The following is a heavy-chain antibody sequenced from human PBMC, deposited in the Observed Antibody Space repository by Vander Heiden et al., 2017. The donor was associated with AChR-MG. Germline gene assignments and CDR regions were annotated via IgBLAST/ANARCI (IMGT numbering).Heavy chain of an antibody. CDR1: GGSIGSYY. J-gene: IGHJ3*02. Sequence: QVQLQESGPGLVKPSETLSLTCTVSGGSIGSYYWSWIRQPPGKGLEWIGYIYYSGSTNYNPSLKSRVTISVDTSKNQFSLKLSSVTAADTAVYYCARERGLIAFDIWGQGTMVTVSS. V-gene: IGHV4-59*01. CDR3: ARERGLIAFDI. CDR2: IYYSGST.